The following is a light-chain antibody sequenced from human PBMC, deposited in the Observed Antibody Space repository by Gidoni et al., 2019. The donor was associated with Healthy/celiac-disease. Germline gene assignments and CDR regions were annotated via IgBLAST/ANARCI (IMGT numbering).Light chain of an antibody. CDR2: AAS. Sequence: DIQMTQSPSPLSASVGARVTITCRASQGMSNYLAWYQQKPGKVPKLLIYAASTLQSGVPSRFRGSGSGTDFTLTISSLQPEDVATYYCQKYNSAPRTFGQGTKVEIK. J-gene: IGKJ1*01. CDR3: QKYNSAPRT. V-gene: IGKV1-27*01. CDR1: QGMSNY.